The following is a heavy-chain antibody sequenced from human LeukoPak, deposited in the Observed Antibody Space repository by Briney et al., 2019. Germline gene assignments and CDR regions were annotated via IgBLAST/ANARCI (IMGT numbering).Heavy chain of an antibody. Sequence: PGRSLRLSCAASGFTFSSYGMHWVRQAPGKGREGVAVIWYDGSNKYYADSVKGRFTISRDNSKNTMYLQMNSLRAEDTAVYYCARDHDSSGYFFDYWGQGTLVTVSS. J-gene: IGHJ4*02. V-gene: IGHV3-33*01. CDR1: GFTFSSYG. CDR2: IWYDGSNK. D-gene: IGHD3-22*01. CDR3: ARDHDSSGYFFDY.